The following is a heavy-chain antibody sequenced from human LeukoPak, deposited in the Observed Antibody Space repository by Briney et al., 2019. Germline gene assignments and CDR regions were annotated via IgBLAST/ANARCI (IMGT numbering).Heavy chain of an antibody. Sequence: ASVKVSCKASGYTFTSYDINWVRQATGQGLEWMGWMNPISGNTGHAQKFQGRVTMTRDTSISTAYMELSSLRSEDTAVYYCARGPPIRGYRYGYDTGYYYSYSMDAWGKGTTVTISS. CDR2: MNPISGNT. J-gene: IGHJ6*03. CDR1: GYTFTSYD. V-gene: IGHV1-8*01. CDR3: ARGPPIRGYRYGYDTGYYYSYSMDA. D-gene: IGHD5-18*01.